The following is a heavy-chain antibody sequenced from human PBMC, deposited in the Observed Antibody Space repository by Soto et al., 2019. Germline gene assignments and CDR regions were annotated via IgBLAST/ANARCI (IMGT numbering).Heavy chain of an antibody. Sequence: QITLKESGPTLVKPTQTLTLTCTFSGFSLSTSGVGVGWIRQPPGKALEGLALMYWDDDKLYSPSLKSRLTIPKDPSKNQVVLTMTRMDPGDTATDYGARYYDIVSGGLDYWGQGTLVTVSS. CDR1: GFSLSTSGVG. V-gene: IGHV2-5*02. CDR3: ARYYDIVSGGLDY. D-gene: IGHD3-9*01. J-gene: IGHJ4*02. CDR2: MYWDDDK.